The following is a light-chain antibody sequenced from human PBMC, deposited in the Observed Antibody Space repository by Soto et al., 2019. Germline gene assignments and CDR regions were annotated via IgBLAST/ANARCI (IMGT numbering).Light chain of an antibody. CDR3: CSYAGSSTGV. Sequence: QSALTQPASVSGSPGQSITICCTGTSSDVGSYNLVSWYQQHPGTAPKLMIYEDNKRASGVSNRFSGSTSGITASLTISVLQAEDEADYYCCSYAGSSTGVFGGGTKLTVL. V-gene: IGLV2-23*01. CDR2: EDN. CDR1: SSDVGSYNL. J-gene: IGLJ3*02.